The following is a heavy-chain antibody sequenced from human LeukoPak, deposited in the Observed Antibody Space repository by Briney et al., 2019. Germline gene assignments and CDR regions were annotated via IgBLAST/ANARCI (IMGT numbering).Heavy chain of an antibody. J-gene: IGHJ4*02. CDR3: ARRVPVGPPDF. V-gene: IGHV5-51*01. CDR1: GYSFGTYW. D-gene: IGHD1-26*01. CDR2: IYPGDSDT. Sequence: GESLKISCKVSGYSFGTYWIVWVRQMPGKGLEYMGIIYPGDSDTKYSPSFQGQVTMSVDKSISTAYLQWISLKSSDTAMYYCARRVPVGPPDFWGQGTLVTVSS.